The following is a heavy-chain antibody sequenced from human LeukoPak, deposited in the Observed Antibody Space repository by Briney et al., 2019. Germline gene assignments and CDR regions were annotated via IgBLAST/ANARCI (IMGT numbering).Heavy chain of an antibody. CDR2: IYYSGST. CDR3: ARQIGYSYGYFDY. CDR1: GGSISSSNYY. J-gene: IGHJ4*02. V-gene: IGHV4-39*01. D-gene: IGHD5-18*01. Sequence: SETLSLTCTVSGGSISSSNYYWGWIRQPPGKGLEWIGSIYYSGSTYYSPSLKSRVTIAVDTSKNQFSLKLSSVTAADTAVYFCARQIGYSYGYFDYWGQGTLVTVSS.